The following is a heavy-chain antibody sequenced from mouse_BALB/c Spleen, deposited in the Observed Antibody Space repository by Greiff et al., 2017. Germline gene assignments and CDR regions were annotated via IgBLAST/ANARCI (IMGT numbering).Heavy chain of an antibody. D-gene: IGHD1-1*01. J-gene: IGHJ4*01. CDR2: IYPSDSYT. CDR3: TLYGSSYGGAMDY. Sequence: VQLQQPGAELVRPGASVKLSCKASGYTFTSYWINWVKQRPGQGLEWIGNIYPSDSYTNYNQKFKDKATLTVDKSSSTAYMQLSSPTSEDSAVYYCTLYGSSYGGAMDYWGQGTSVTVSS. CDR1: GYTFTSYW. V-gene: IGHV1-69*02.